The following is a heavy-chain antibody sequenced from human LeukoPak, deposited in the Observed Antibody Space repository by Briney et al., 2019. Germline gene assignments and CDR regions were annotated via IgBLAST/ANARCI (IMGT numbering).Heavy chain of an antibody. D-gene: IGHD5-12*01. J-gene: IGHJ5*01. Sequence: PSETLSLTCSVSAGHFISSRHHWVWIRQSPGKGLEWIGSVYYGQTTYYNPSLDGRVTVSLDTSANQFSLQLNSVTAADTAVYYCVRHDGRGGATMGAFDSWGQGSLVTVSS. V-gene: IGHV4-39*01. CDR1: AGHFISSRHH. CDR3: VRHDGRGGATMGAFDS. CDR2: VYYGQTT.